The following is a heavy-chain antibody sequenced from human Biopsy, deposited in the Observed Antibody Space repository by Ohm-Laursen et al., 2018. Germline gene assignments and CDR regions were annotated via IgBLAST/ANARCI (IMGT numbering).Heavy chain of an antibody. J-gene: IGHJ4*02. D-gene: IGHD6-25*01. CDR3: ARIAAAGWDDY. CDR2: ISGYNGNT. V-gene: IGHV1-18*01. Sequence: ASVKVSCKASGYKFTSYGMSRVRQAPGQGFEWMGRISGYNGNTNYAQKFQGRITMTIDAATSTGYMDLRSLKSDDTAVYYCARIAAAGWDDYWGQGTLVTVSS. CDR1: GYKFTSYG.